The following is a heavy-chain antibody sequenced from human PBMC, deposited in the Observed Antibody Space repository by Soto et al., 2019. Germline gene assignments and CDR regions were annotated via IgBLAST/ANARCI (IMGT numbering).Heavy chain of an antibody. Sequence: GGSLRLSCAASGFTFSDHYMSWVRQAPGKGLEWLSYISGGGGSTIYYADSVKGRFTISRDNTKKSLYLQMNSLRAEDTAVYYCARQRDYYDSSGLDYWGQGTLVTVSS. J-gene: IGHJ4*02. D-gene: IGHD3-22*01. CDR3: ARQRDYYDSSGLDY. CDR2: ISGGGGSTI. V-gene: IGHV3-11*01. CDR1: GFTFSDHY.